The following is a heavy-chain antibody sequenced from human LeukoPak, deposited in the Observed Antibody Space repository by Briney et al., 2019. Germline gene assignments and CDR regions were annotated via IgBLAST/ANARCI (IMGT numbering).Heavy chain of an antibody. CDR2: IYYSGST. D-gene: IGHD3-10*01. J-gene: IGHJ3*02. Sequence: SETLSLTCTVSGGSISSYYWSWIRQPPGKGLEWIGYIYYSGSTNYNPSLKSRVTISVDTSKNQFSLKLSSVTAADTAVYYCARRARITMVRGVKPDAFDIWGQGTMVTVSS. V-gene: IGHV4-59*12. CDR3: ARRARITMVRGVKPDAFDI. CDR1: GGSISSYY.